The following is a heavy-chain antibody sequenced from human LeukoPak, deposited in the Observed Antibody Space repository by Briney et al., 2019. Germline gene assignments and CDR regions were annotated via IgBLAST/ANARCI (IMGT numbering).Heavy chain of an antibody. CDR2: INPGDPDT. J-gene: IGHJ4*02. D-gene: IGHD3-10*01. CDR1: GYSFSNYW. Sequence: GESLKISCEGSGYSFSNYWIAWVRQMPGEGLEWMGIINPGDPDTRYSPSFQGQVTISADKSISTAYLQWSSLKASDTAIYYCARRMDRGVPDYWGQGTLVTVSS. CDR3: ARRMDRGVPDY. V-gene: IGHV5-51*01.